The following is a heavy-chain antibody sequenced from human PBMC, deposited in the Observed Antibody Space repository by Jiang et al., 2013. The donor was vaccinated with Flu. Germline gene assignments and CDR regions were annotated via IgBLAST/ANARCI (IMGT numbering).Heavy chain of an antibody. D-gene: IGHD6-19*01. CDR3: ARDFGSGWPPFHAFDI. CDR1: GYTFTSYA. CDR2: INAGNGNT. J-gene: IGHJ3*02. Sequence: GAEVKKPGASVKVSCKASGYTFTSYAMHWVRQAPGQRLEWMGWINAGNGNTKYSQKFQGRVTITRDTSASTAYMELSSLRSEDTAVYYCARDFGSGWPPFHAFDIWGQGTMVTVSS. V-gene: IGHV1-3*01.